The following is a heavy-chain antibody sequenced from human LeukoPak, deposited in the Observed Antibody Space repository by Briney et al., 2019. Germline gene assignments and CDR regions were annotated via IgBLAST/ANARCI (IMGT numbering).Heavy chain of an antibody. V-gene: IGHV4-39*01. CDR3: ARRFWSGYWASWFDP. CDR2: IYYSGST. J-gene: IGHJ5*02. D-gene: IGHD3-3*01. Sequence: PSETLSLTCTVSGGSISSSSYYWGWIRQPPGKGLEWIGSIYYSGSTYYNPSLKGRVTISVDTSKNQFSLKLSSVTAADTAVYYCARRFWSGYWASWFDPWGQGTLVTVSS. CDR1: GGSISSSSYY.